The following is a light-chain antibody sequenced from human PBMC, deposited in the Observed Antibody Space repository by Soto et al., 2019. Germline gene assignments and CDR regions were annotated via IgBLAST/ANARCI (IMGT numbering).Light chain of an antibody. J-gene: IGKJ4*01. CDR2: DAS. CDR1: QSVSSTY. CDR3: QQRSIWPPLT. V-gene: IGKV3-11*01. Sequence: ETMMTQSPDTLSLSPGDRATLSCRASQSVSSTYLAWYQQKPGQAPRLLIYDASNRATGIPARFSGSGSGTDFTLTISSLEPEDFAVYYCQQRSIWPPLTFGGGTKVDIK.